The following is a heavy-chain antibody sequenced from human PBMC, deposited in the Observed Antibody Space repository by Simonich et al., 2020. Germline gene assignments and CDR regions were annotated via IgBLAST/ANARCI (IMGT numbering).Heavy chain of an antibody. CDR3: AREDLTGDAFDI. D-gene: IGHD7-27*01. V-gene: IGHV3-30*07. Sequence: QVQLVESGGGVVQPGRSLRLSCAASGFTFSSYAMHWVRQAPGKGLGWVAVISYDGSNKYYADSVKGRFTISRDNSKNTLYLQMNSLRAEDTAVYYCAREDLTGDAFDIWGQGTMVTVSS. CDR1: GFTFSSYA. J-gene: IGHJ3*02. CDR2: ISYDGSNK.